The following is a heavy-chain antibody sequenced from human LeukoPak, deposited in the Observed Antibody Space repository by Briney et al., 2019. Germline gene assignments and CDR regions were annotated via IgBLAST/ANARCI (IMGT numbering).Heavy chain of an antibody. V-gene: IGHV5-51*01. J-gene: IGHJ6*03. CDR1: GYSFTSYW. D-gene: IGHD3-3*01. CDR3: ARKDYDFWSGYSTNYYYYYMDV. CDR2: IYPGDSDT. Sequence: GESLKISCKGSGYSFTSYWIGWVRQMPGEGLEWMGIIYPGDSDTRYSPSFQGQVTISADKSISTAYLQWSSLKASETAMYYCARKDYDFWSGYSTNYYYYYMDVWGKGTTVTVSS.